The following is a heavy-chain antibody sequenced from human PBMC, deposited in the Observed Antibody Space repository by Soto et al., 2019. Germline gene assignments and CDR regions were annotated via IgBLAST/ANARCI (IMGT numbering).Heavy chain of an antibody. CDR3: ARLNFDILPAYYAFDI. CDR2: ISYSGST. CDR1: RGSINSHY. J-gene: IGHJ3*02. Sequence: QVQLQESGPGLVKPSETLSLTCTVSRGSINSHYWSWIRQPPGKGLEYIAYISYSGSTNYNPSLKSRLTISVDTSKNQFSLQLSSVTASDTAVYYCARLNFDILPAYYAFDIWGQGTMVTVSS. D-gene: IGHD3-9*01. V-gene: IGHV4-59*08.